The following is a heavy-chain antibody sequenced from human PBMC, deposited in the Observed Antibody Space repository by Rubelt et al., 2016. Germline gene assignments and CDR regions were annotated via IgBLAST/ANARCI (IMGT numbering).Heavy chain of an antibody. Sequence: QVQLVQSGAEVKKPGASVKVSCKASGYTFTSYGISWVRQAPGQGLERMGWISAYNGNTNYAQKVQGRVTRTKDTATSTAYMGLRSLRSDDTAVYYCARRDGYNWDDAFDIWGQGTMFTVSS. D-gene: IGHD5-24*01. CDR1: GYTFTSYG. J-gene: IGHJ3*02. V-gene: IGHV1-18*01. CDR3: ARRDGYNWDDAFDI. CDR2: ISAYNGNT.